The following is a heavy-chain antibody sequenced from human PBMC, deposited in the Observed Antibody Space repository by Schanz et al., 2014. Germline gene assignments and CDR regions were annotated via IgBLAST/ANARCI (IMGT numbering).Heavy chain of an antibody. D-gene: IGHD5-18*01. J-gene: IGHJ3*02. CDR1: GFTFSSHW. CDR2: INSVGSNT. CDR3: ARVALPGYSSPRDAFDI. V-gene: IGHV3-74*01. Sequence: EVQLVESGGGLVQPGGSLRLSCAASGFTFSSHWMHWVRQDPGKGLVWVARINSVGSNTDYADSVTGRFTISRDNAKNSLYLQMNGLRAEDTAVYYCARVALPGYSSPRDAFDIWGQGTMVTVSS.